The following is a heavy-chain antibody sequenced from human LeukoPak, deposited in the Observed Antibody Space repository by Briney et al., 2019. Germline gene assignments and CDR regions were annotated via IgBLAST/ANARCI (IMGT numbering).Heavy chain of an antibody. CDR1: GFTFSSYA. CDR2: ISGSGGST. V-gene: IGHV3-23*01. CDR3: AKDSAFRGIVATHGAFDY. Sequence: PGGSLRLSCAASGFTFSSYAMSWVRQAPGKGLEWVSAISGSGGSTYYADSVKGRFTISRDNSKNTLYLQMNSLRAEDTAVYYCAKDSAFRGIVATHGAFDYWGQGTLVTVSS. J-gene: IGHJ4*02. D-gene: IGHD5-12*01.